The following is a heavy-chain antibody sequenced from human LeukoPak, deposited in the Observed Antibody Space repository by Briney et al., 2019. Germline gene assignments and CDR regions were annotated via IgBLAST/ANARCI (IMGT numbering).Heavy chain of an antibody. CDR3: VVTTRSYPFDY. V-gene: IGHV3-7*01. J-gene: IGHJ4*02. D-gene: IGHD4-23*01. Sequence: GGSLRLSCAASGFTFSSNWMCWVRQDPGKGLEWVANINQDGSVKNYVDSVKGRFTISRDNAKNSLYLQMNSLRAEDTAVYYSVVTTRSYPFDYWGQGTLVTVSS. CDR1: GFTFSSNW. CDR2: INQDGSVK.